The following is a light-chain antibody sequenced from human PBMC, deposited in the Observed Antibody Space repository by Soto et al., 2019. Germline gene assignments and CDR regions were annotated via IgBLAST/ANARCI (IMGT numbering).Light chain of an antibody. CDR3: QEYTTYSRT. CDR1: QSVSRW. Sequence: DIQMTQSPSTLSAAVGDRVTITCRASQSVSRWLAWYQQKPGKVPTVLIYDVSTLQSGVPSRFSGGGSGTEFTLTITSLQPDDFATYYCQEYTTYSRTFGQGTKVEVK. V-gene: IGKV1-5*01. CDR2: DVS. J-gene: IGKJ1*01.